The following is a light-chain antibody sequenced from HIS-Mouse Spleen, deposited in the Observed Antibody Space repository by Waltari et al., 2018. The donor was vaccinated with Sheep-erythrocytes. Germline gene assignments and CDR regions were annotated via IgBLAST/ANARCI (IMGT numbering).Light chain of an antibody. J-gene: IGLJ3*02. V-gene: IGLV2-11*01. CDR3: CSYAGSYTFWV. Sequence: QSALTQPRSVSGSPGQSVTISCTGTSSDVGGYNYVSWYQQHPGKAPKPMIYDVSKRPSGVPDRFSGSKSGNTASRTISGLQAEDEADYYCCSYAGSYTFWVFGGGTKLTVL. CDR1: SSDVGGYNY. CDR2: DVS.